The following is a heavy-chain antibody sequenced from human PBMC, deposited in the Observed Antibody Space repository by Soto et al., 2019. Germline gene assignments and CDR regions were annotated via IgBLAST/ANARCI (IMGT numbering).Heavy chain of an antibody. J-gene: IGHJ4*02. CDR3: ARDFSSSADGFDY. V-gene: IGHV1-2*02. CDR2: INPNSGGT. Sequence: ASVKVSCKASGYTFTGYYMHWVRQAPGQGLEWMGWINPNSGGTNYAQKFQGRVTVTSDTSIRTAYMELSRLRSDDTAVYYCARDFSSSADGFDYWGQGTLVTVSS. CDR1: GYTFTGYY. D-gene: IGHD6-6*01.